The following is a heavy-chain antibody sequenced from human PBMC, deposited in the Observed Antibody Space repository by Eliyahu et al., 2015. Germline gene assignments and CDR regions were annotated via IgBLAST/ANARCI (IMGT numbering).Heavy chain of an antibody. D-gene: IGHD2-2*01. Sequence: EVQLVESGGGLVQPGGXXXLSCAASGFXFSNYWMSWVXQAPGKGLEWVANIKQDGSEKYYVDSVKGRFTISRDNAKNSLYLQMNSLRAEDTAVYYCARSNMRAFDIWGQGTMVTVSS. CDR1: GFXFSNYW. V-gene: IGHV3-7*01. CDR3: ARSNMRAFDI. J-gene: IGHJ3*02. CDR2: IKQDGSEK.